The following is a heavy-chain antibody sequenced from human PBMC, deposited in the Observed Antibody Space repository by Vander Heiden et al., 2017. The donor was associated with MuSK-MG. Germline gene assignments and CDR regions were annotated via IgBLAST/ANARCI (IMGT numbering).Heavy chain of an antibody. V-gene: IGHV4-59*01. D-gene: IGHD3-22*01. CDR1: GGSISSSY. Sequence: QVQLQESGPGLVKPSETLSLTCTVSGGSISSSYWSWIRQPPGKGLEWIGYIYYSGSTNYNPSLKSRVTISVDTSKNQFSLKLSSVTAADTAVYYCARWGGNYYDSSGYYPYWGQGTLVTVSS. CDR3: ARWGGNYYDSSGYYPY. J-gene: IGHJ4*02. CDR2: IYYSGST.